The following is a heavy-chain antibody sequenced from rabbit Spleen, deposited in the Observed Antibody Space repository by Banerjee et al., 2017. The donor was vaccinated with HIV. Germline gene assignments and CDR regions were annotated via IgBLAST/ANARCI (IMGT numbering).Heavy chain of an antibody. J-gene: IGHJ4*01. Sequence: QEQLEESGGDLVKPEGSLTLTCTASGFSFSSSYYMCWVRQAPGKGLEWIACIGVGSSGYTYYANWAKGRFTISKTSSTTVTLQMTSLTAADTATYFCARSDAGSTYPIYFNVWGPGTLVTVS. CDR3: ARSDAGSTYPIYFNV. CDR2: IGVGSSGYT. D-gene: IGHD8-1*01. CDR1: GFSFSSSYY. V-gene: IGHV1S45*01.